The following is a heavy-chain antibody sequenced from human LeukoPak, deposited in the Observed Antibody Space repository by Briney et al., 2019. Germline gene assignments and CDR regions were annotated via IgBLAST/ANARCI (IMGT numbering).Heavy chain of an antibody. CDR1: GFTFSSYA. CDR3: VKDAMTTYARAFDI. D-gene: IGHD4-17*01. Sequence: GGSLRLSCTASGFTFSSYAMHWVRQAPGKGLEYVSAISSNGGSTYYADSVKGRFTISRDNSKNTLYLQMSSLRAEDTAVYYCVKDAMTTYARAFDIWGQGTMVTVSS. V-gene: IGHV3-64D*06. J-gene: IGHJ3*02. CDR2: ISSNGGST.